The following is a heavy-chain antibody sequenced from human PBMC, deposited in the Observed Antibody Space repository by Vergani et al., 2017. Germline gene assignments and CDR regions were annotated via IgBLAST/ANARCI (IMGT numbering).Heavy chain of an antibody. D-gene: IGHD6-19*01. CDR3: ASHDSSGWYEENDAFDI. Sequence: EVQLVESGGGLVKPGGSLRLSCAASGFTFSSYSMNWVRQAPGKGLEWVSSISSSSSYIYYADSVKGRFTISRDNAKNSLYLQMNSLRAEDTAVYYCASHDSSGWYEENDAFDIWGQGTMVTVSS. V-gene: IGHV3-21*01. CDR2: ISSSSSYI. J-gene: IGHJ3*02. CDR1: GFTFSSYS.